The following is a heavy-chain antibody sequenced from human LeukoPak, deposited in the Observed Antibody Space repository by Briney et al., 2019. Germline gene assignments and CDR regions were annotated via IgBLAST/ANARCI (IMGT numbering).Heavy chain of an antibody. D-gene: IGHD2-21*02. V-gene: IGHV3-23*01. CDR2: ISGSGGNT. J-gene: IGHJ4*02. CDR3: AKDWAYCGGDCYSTVDY. CDR1: GFTFSSYA. Sequence: GGSLRLSCAASGFTFSSYAMSWVRQAPGKGLEWVSAISGSGGNTYYADSVKGRFTISRDNSKNTLYVQMNSPRAEDTAVYYCAKDWAYCGGDCYSTVDYWGQGTLVTVSA.